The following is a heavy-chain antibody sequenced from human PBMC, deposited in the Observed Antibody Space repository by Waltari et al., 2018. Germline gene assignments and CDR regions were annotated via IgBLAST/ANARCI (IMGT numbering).Heavy chain of an antibody. CDR1: GGTFSSYA. Sequence: QVQLVQSGAEVKKPGSSVKVSCKASGGTFSSYAISWVRQAPGQGLEWMGGIIPIFGTANYAQKFQGSVTITTDESTSTAYMELSSLRSEDTAVYYCARDGSCGGDCFADAFDIWGQGTMVTVSS. V-gene: IGHV1-69*05. J-gene: IGHJ3*02. CDR3: ARDGSCGGDCFADAFDI. D-gene: IGHD2-21*01. CDR2: IIPIFGTA.